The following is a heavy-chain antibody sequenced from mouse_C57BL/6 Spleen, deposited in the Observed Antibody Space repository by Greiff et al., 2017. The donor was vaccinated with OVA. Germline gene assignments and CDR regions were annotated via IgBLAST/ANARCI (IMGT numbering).Heavy chain of an antibody. Sequence: QVQLQQPGAELVKPGASVKLSCKASGYTFTSYWMPWVKQRPGQGLEWIGEIDPSDSYTNYNQKFKGKATMTLDTSTSTAYMQLSSLTSEDSTVYYCARWFISYGQFAYWGQGTLVTVSA. J-gene: IGHJ3*01. V-gene: IGHV1-50*01. CDR2: IDPSDSYT. CDR1: GYTFTSYW. CDR3: ARWFISYGQFAY. D-gene: IGHD1-1*01.